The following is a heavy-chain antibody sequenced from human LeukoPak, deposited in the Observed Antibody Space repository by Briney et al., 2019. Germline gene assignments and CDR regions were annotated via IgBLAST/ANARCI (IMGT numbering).Heavy chain of an antibody. V-gene: IGHV4-39*07. CDR1: GASISSSSHY. CDR3: ARDTIFGTDY. Sequence: SETLSLTCTVSGASISSSSHYWGWIRQPPGKGLEWIGTIYYSGSSYFNPSLKSRVTISVDTSKNQFSLKLSSVTAADTAVYYCARDTIFGTDYWGQGTLVTVSS. D-gene: IGHD3-3*01. CDR2: IYYSGSS. J-gene: IGHJ4*02.